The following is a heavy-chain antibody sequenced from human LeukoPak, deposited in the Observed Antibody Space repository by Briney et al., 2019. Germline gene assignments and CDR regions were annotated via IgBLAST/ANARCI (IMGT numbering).Heavy chain of an antibody. V-gene: IGHV1-69*10. CDR3: ARDGGYTAHYYYYMGV. CDR1: GGTFSSYT. CDR2: IIPVRGQP. Sequence: PVKVSCKASGGTFSSYTFSWVRQAPGQGLEWMGGIIPVRGQPIYAQKFLDRLTITADESASTAYMDLRSPRPEDTAVYFCARDGGYTAHYYYYMGVWGKGTTVIVSS. J-gene: IGHJ6*03. D-gene: IGHD2-2*02.